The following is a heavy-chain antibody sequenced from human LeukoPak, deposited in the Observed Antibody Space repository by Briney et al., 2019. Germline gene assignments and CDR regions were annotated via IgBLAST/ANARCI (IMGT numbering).Heavy chain of an antibody. V-gene: IGHV4-4*07. Sequence: SETLSLTCTVSGGSISSYCWIWIRQTAGKGLEWIGRICSSGSTIYNPSLKSRVTMSLDMSNNQFSLKLSSVTAADTAVYYCARDRGSDGSDQLDPWGQGTLVTVSS. D-gene: IGHD3-10*01. CDR3: ARDRGSDGSDQLDP. CDR1: GGSISSYC. CDR2: ICSSGST. J-gene: IGHJ5*02.